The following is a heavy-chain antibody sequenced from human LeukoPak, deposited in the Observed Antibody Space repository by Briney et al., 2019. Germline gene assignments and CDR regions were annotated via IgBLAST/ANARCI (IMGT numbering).Heavy chain of an antibody. Sequence: GGSLRISCGASGFTFSNYGMHWVGQAPGKGREGVAIIWYDGSDKYYADSVKGRFTISRDNSKNTLYLQMNSLRAEDTAVYYCARGGGHHSRGGRPYYYDSSGYSYTFDYWGQGTLVTVSS. D-gene: IGHD3-22*01. CDR3: ARGGGHHSRGGRPYYYDSSGYSYTFDY. CDR2: IWYDGSDK. J-gene: IGHJ4*02. CDR1: GFTFSNYG. V-gene: IGHV3-33*01.